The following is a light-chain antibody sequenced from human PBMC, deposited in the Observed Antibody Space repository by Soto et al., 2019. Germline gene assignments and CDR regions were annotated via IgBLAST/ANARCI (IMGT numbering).Light chain of an antibody. J-gene: IGKJ5*01. Sequence: IVLTQSPGTLSLSPGESATLSCRASQSISSRYLVWYQQKPGQAPRLLIYGASSRATGIPDRFSGSGSGTDFTLTISRLEPEDFAVYYCQQYGSSITFGQGTRLEIK. CDR3: QQYGSSIT. CDR2: GAS. CDR1: QSISSRY. V-gene: IGKV3-20*01.